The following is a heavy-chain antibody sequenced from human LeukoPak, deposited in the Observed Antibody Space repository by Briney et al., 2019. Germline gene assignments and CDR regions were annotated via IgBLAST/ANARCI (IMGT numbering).Heavy chain of an antibody. V-gene: IGHV3-21*01. CDR2: ISSGSSYI. Sequence: GGSLRLSCAASGFTFSNYYMNWVRQAPAKGQEWVSSISSGSSYIYYADSLKGRFTISRDNAQNSLYLQMNSLRAEDTAVYYCATGVRGYNSALDYWGQGTLVTVSP. D-gene: IGHD6-19*01. CDR3: ATGVRGYNSALDY. J-gene: IGHJ4*02. CDR1: GFTFSNYY.